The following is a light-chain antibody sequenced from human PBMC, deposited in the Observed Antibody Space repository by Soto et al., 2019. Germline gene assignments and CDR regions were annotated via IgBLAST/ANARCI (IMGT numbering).Light chain of an antibody. V-gene: IGKV4-1*01. CDR1: HTPFSNSNNKKY. Sequence: DTVMSQFPGTLSVSLGERSTSNCKSTHTPFSNSNNKKYLAWYQQKPGQPPKLLIHWASIRESGVPDRFSGSGSGTDFTLTINSLQAEDGAVYYCQQYYSTPWTFGQATTV. J-gene: IGKJ1*01. CDR2: WAS. CDR3: QQYYSTPWT.